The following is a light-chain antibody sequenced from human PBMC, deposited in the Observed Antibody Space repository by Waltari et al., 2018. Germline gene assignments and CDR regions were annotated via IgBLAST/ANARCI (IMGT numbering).Light chain of an antibody. CDR2: GAS. V-gene: IGKV3-15*01. J-gene: IGKJ4*01. Sequence: EIVLTQSPVTLSLSPGEGATLSCRASQSVSSSLAWYQQKPGQAPRLLIYGASSRATGIPDRFSGTGSGTDFTLTISSLEAEDVTVYSCQQYSNWPLTFGGGTTVEI. CDR1: QSVSSS. CDR3: QQYSNWPLT.